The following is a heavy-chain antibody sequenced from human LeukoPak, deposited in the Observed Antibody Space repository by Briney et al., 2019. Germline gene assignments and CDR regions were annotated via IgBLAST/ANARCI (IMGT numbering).Heavy chain of an antibody. Sequence: SGTVSLTCTVSGGTISRNYWSWIRQPPGKGLEWVAYIDYNGSTNYNPSLKSRLTISMDASKNQFSLTLSSVTAAHTAVYYCARDRRRELLHAFDIWGQGTMVTVSS. CDR1: GGTISRNY. CDR3: ARDRRRELLHAFDI. V-gene: IGHV4-59*01. CDR2: IDYNGST. D-gene: IGHD1-26*01. J-gene: IGHJ3*02.